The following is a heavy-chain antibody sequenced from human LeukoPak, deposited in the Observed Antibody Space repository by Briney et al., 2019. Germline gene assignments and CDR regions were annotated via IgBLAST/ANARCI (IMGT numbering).Heavy chain of an antibody. CDR2: IDPSDSYT. D-gene: IGHD3-10*01. J-gene: IGHJ4*02. Sequence: GESLKISCKGSGYSFTSYWIGWMRRMPGKGLEWMGRIDPSDSYTNYNASLQGHVTISADKSITTAYLQWSSLKASDTAVYYCTRQYDFGSGSYYRDWGQGTLVTVSS. V-gene: IGHV5-10-1*01. CDR3: TRQYDFGSGSYYRD. CDR1: GYSFTSYW.